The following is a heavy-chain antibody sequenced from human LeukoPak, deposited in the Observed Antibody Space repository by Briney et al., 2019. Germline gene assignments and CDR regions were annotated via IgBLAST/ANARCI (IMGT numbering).Heavy chain of an antibody. D-gene: IGHD1-26*01. CDR1: GXTFSSYS. J-gene: IGHJ4*02. CDR2: ISSSSSYI. Sequence: GGSLRLSCAASGXTFSSYSMNWVRQAPGKGLEWVSSISSSSSYIYYADSVKGRFTISRDNAKNSLYLQMNSLRAEDTAVYYCASFSGSFSVDYWGQGTLVTVSS. CDR3: ASFSGSFSVDY. V-gene: IGHV3-21*01.